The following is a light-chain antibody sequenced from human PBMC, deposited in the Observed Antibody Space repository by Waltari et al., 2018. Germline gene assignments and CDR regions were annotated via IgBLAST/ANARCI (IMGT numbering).Light chain of an antibody. CDR2: WAS. CDR3: HQYYSTPFT. Sequence: DIVMTQSPDSLAVSLGERATINCKSSQSVLYSSNNKNYLAWYQQKPGQPPKLLIYWASTRESWVPDRFSGRESGTDFTLTISSLQAEDVAVYYCHQYYSTPFTFGPGTKVDIK. CDR1: QSVLYSSNNKNY. J-gene: IGKJ3*01. V-gene: IGKV4-1*01.